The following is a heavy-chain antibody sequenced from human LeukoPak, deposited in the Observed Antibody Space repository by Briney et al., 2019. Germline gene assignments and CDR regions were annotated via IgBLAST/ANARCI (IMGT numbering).Heavy chain of an antibody. J-gene: IGHJ6*03. Sequence: GASVKVSCKASGYTFTSYYIHWVRQAPGRGLEWMGIINPSGGSTIYAQKFQGRVTMTRDMSTSTVYMELSSLRSEDTAVYYCARDRTRMVRELAGYMDVWGKGTTVTISS. CDR2: INPSGGST. CDR3: ARDRTRMVRELAGYMDV. D-gene: IGHD3-10*01. CDR1: GYTFTSYY. V-gene: IGHV1-46*01.